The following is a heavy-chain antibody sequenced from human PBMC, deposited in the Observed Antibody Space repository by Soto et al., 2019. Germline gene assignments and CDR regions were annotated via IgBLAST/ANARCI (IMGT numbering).Heavy chain of an antibody. Sequence: QGQLVESGGGVVQPGRSLRLSCAASGFTFTNYGMHWVRQAPCKGPEWVAGTWFDGTNKYYAETVKGRFTVSRDNSKNTLHLQMNSLRVEDTAVYHGARDPAWVRGNFDFWGQGILVTVSS. CDR3: ARDPAWVRGNFDF. J-gene: IGHJ5*01. CDR1: GFTFTNYG. CDR2: TWFDGTNK. D-gene: IGHD3-10*01. V-gene: IGHV3-33*01.